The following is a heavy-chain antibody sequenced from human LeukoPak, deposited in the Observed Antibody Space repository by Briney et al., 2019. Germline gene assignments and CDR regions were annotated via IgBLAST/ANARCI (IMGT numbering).Heavy chain of an antibody. D-gene: IGHD5-24*01. CDR3: AREIGRDGYLFDH. Sequence: PSQTPSLTSTVSGVSTSTGSTYWSWTRKPPGKGLEWIGRIYTSGSTNYNPSLKSRVTISVDTSKNQFSLKLSSVTAADTAVYYCAREIGRDGYLFDHWRQGTLVTLSS. J-gene: IGHJ4*02. CDR1: GVSTSTGSTY. V-gene: IGHV4-61*02. CDR2: IYTSGST.